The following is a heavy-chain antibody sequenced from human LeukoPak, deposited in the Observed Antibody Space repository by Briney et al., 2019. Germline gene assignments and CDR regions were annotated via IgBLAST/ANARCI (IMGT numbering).Heavy chain of an antibody. CDR2: IYYSGST. CDR3: AREIRGYSYFDY. V-gene: IGHV4-59*01. D-gene: IGHD1-26*01. Sequence: SETLSLTCTVSGGSISSYYWSWIRQPPGKGLEWIGYIYYSGSTNYNPSLKSRVTISVDTSKNQFSLKLSSVTAADTAVYYCAREIRGYSYFDYWGQGTLVTVSS. CDR1: GGSISSYY. J-gene: IGHJ4*02.